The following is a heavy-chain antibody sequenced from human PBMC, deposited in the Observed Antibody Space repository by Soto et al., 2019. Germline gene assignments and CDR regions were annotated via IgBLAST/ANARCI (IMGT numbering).Heavy chain of an antibody. J-gene: IGHJ5*02. CDR1: GGSISSGGYY. Sequence: QVQLQESGPGLVKPSQTLSLTCTVSGGSISSGGYYWSWIRQHPGKGLEWIGYIYYSGSTYYNPSLKCRVTISVDTSKNQFSLKLSSVTAADTAVYYCAREGGRKAGQGGFFDPWGQGTLVTVSS. CDR3: AREGGRKAGQGGFFDP. V-gene: IGHV4-31*03. D-gene: IGHD6-13*01. CDR2: IYYSGST.